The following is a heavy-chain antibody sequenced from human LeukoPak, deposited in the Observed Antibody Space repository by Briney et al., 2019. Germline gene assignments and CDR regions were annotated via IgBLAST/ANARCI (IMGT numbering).Heavy chain of an antibody. V-gene: IGHV4-59*08. D-gene: IGHD6-19*01. Sequence: KTSETLSFTCTVSGGSISSYYWSWIRQPPGKGLEWIGYIYYSGSTNYNPSLKSRVTISVDTSKNQFSLRLSSVTAADTAVYYCARHAPSDTTGWYYFDYWGQGTLVPVSS. CDR1: GGSISSYY. CDR3: ARHAPSDTTGWYYFDY. J-gene: IGHJ4*02. CDR2: IYYSGST.